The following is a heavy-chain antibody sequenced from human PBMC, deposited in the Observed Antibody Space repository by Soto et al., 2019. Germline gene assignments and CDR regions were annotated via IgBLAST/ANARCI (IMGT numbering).Heavy chain of an antibody. V-gene: IGHV1-69*08. CDR3: AREGSIDYYYGMDV. Sequence: QVQLVQSGAEVKKPGSSVKVSCKASGGTFSSYTISWVRQAPGQGLEWMGRIIPILGIANYAQKFQGRVTITADKSTSTAYMELSSLRSGDTAVYYCAREGSIDYYYGMDVWGQGTTVTVSS. J-gene: IGHJ6*02. CDR2: IIPILGIA. CDR1: GGTFSSYT.